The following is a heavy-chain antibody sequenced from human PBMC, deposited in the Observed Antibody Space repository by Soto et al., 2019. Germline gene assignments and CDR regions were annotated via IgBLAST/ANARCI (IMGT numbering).Heavy chain of an antibody. D-gene: IGHD3-10*01. CDR2: IYYSGST. CDR1: GGSISSSSYY. V-gene: IGHV4-39*01. CDR3: ARLPRAVRSSYYYYYYMDD. J-gene: IGHJ6*03. Sequence: PSETLSLTCTVSGGSISSSSYYWGWIRQPPGKGLEWIGSIYYSGSTYYNPSLKSRVTISVDTSKNQFSLKLCSVTAADTAVYYCARLPRAVRSSYYYYYYMDDWGKGTTFTVPS.